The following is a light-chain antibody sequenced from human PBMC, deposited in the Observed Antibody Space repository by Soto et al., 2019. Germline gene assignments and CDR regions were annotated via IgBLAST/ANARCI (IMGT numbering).Light chain of an antibody. CDR2: DAS. J-gene: IGKJ1*01. CDR1: QSISSW. CDR3: QQYNSYST. V-gene: IGKV1-5*01. Sequence: DIQMTQSPSTLSASVGDRVTITCRASQSISSWLAWYKQEPGKAPKLLIYDASSLESGVPSRFSGSGSGTESTLTISSLKPDDFATYYCQQYNSYSTFGQGTKVDIK.